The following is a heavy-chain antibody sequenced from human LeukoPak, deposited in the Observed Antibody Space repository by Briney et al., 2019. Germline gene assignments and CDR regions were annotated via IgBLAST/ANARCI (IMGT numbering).Heavy chain of an antibody. CDR3: AADPGRFGELPKNPIDAFDI. D-gene: IGHD3-10*01. V-gene: IGHV1-58*01. J-gene: IGHJ3*02. Sequence: ASVKVSCKASGFTFTSSAVQWVRQGRGQRLEWIGWIVVGSGNTNYAQKFQERVTITRDISTSTAYMELSSLRSEDTAVYYCAADPGRFGELPKNPIDAFDIWGQGTMVTVSS. CDR1: GFTFTSSA. CDR2: IVVGSGNT.